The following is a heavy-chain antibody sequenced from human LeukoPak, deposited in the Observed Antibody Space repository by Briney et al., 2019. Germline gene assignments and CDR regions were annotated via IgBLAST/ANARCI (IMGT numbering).Heavy chain of an antibody. J-gene: IGHJ4*02. CDR2: LYSGGNT. CDR1: GFTVSSNY. CDR3: ARDRFSEERRLYYSSGYSYYFDY. Sequence: GGSLRLSCAASGFTVSSNYMSWVRLAPGKGLEWVSVLYSGGNTFYADSVKGRFTISRDNSKNSLYLQMNSLRAEDTAVYYCARDRFSEERRLYYSSGYSYYFDYWGQGTLVTVSS. V-gene: IGHV3-53*01. D-gene: IGHD3-22*01.